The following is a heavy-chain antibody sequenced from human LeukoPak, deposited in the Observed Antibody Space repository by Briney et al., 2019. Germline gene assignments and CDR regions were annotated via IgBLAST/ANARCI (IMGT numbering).Heavy chain of an antibody. J-gene: IGHJ4*02. Sequence: ASVKVSCKASGYTFTSYGISWVRQAPGQGLEWMGWISAYNGNTNYAQKLQGRVTMTTDTSTSTAYMELRSLRSDDTAVYYCATGPSKEYSSSEGFDYWGQGTLVTVSS. V-gene: IGHV1-18*01. CDR1: GYTFTSYG. D-gene: IGHD6-6*01. CDR3: ATGPSKEYSSSEGFDY. CDR2: ISAYNGNT.